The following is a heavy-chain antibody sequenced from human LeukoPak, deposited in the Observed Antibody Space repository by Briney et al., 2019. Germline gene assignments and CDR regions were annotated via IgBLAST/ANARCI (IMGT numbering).Heavy chain of an antibody. J-gene: IGHJ4*02. CDR2: IYYSGST. CDR3: ARVGATGIDY. D-gene: IGHD1-26*01. CDR1: GGSISSSSYY. V-gene: IGHV4-39*07. Sequence: SETLSLTCTVSGGSISSSSYYWGWIRQPPGKGLEWVGSIYYSGSTYYNPSLKSRVTISVDTSKNQFSLKLSSVTAADTAVYYCARVGATGIDYWGQGTLVTVSS.